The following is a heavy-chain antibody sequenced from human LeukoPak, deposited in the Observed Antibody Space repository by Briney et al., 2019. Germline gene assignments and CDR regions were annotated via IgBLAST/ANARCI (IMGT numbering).Heavy chain of an antibody. CDR3: ARADYGGKTAYYYYYMDV. V-gene: IGHV4-61*02. Sequence: PSETLSLTCAVSGYSISSGYYWSWIRQPAGKGLEWIGRIYTSGSTNYNPSPKSRVTISVDTSKNQFSLKLSSVTAADTAVYYCARADYGGKTAYYYYYMDVWGKGTTVTVSS. CDR2: IYTSGST. CDR1: GYSISSGYY. J-gene: IGHJ6*03. D-gene: IGHD4-23*01.